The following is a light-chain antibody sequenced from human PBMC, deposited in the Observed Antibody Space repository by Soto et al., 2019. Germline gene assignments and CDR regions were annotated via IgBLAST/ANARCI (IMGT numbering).Light chain of an antibody. V-gene: IGKV1-5*03. CDR1: QSISSW. CDR2: KAS. J-gene: IGKJ1*01. CDR3: QHYYGYSWT. Sequence: DIQMTQSPSTLSASVGDRVTITCRASQSISSWLAWYRQKPGKAPKLLIYKASSLESGVPSRFSGSGSGTEFTLTITSLQPDDFATYYCQHYYGYSWTFGQGTKVEI.